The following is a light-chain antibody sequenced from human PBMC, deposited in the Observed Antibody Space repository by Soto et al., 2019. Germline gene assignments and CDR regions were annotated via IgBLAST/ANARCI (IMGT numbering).Light chain of an antibody. V-gene: IGLV6-57*02. CDR1: SGSIASNY. Sequence: NFMLTQPHSVSESPGKTVTISCTGSSGSIASNYVQWYQQRPGSAPTTVIYEDNQRPSGVPDRFSGSIDSFSNSASLTISGLKTEDEADYYCQSCDSSNHVIFGGGTKLTVL. CDR3: QSCDSSNHVI. CDR2: EDN. J-gene: IGLJ2*01.